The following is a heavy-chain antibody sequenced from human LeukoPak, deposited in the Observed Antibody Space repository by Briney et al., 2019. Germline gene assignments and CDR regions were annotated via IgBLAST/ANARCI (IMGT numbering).Heavy chain of an antibody. J-gene: IGHJ6*03. CDR3: ARRMTTVTTHYYYYYYMDV. V-gene: IGHV4-34*01. D-gene: IGHD4-17*01. CDR1: GGSFNGYY. CDR2: INHSGST. Sequence: SETLSLTCAVYGGSFNGYYWSWIRQPPGKGLEWIGEINHSGSTNYNPSLKSRVTISVDTSKNQFSLKLSSVTAADTAVYYCARRMTTVTTHYYYYYYMDVWGKGTTVTVSS.